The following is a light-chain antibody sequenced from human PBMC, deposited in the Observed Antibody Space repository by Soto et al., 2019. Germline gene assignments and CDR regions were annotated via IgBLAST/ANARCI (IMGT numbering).Light chain of an antibody. CDR2: DAS. V-gene: IGKV1-5*01. CDR3: QPYENIPT. J-gene: IGKJ5*01. CDR1: QSISSW. Sequence: DLQMTQSPSTLSASVGDRLTITSRASQSISSWLAWYKQKPGKAPKVLIFDASSLESGVPSRFRGSGSGTDFTFTIRRLKPEDIATDDCQPYENIPTVRQGTRLENK.